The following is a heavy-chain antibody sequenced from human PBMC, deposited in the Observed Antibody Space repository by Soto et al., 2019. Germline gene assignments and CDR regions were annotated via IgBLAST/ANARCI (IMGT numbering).Heavy chain of an antibody. CDR3: ARWGTTGGFDV. D-gene: IGHD4-17*01. V-gene: IGHV3-30*19. CDR1: GFTFRSYV. CDR2: TSYDGRDK. Sequence: QVQLVESGGGVVQPGTSLRVSCVGSGFTFRSYVIHWVRQAPGKGLEWVALTSYDGRDKYYADSVRGRFTISRDNSRNTVDLQMDSLKLEDTALYYCARWGTTGGFDVWGQGTLVSVSS. J-gene: IGHJ1*01.